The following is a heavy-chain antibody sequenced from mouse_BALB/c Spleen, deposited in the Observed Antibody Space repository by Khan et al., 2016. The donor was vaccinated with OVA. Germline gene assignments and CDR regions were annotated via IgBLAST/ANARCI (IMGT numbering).Heavy chain of an antibody. CDR2: IGPGSSNT. CDR3: ARENYYGRSCYAMDY. CDR1: GYTFTSYW. D-gene: IGHD1-1*01. Sequence: DLVKPGTSVKLYCKASGYTFTSYWINWIKQRPGQGLEWIGRIGPGSSNTYYNEMFKGKAALTVDTSSSTAYIQLSSLSSGDSAVYFGARENYYGRSCYAMDYWGQGTSVTVSS. V-gene: IGHV1S41*01. J-gene: IGHJ4*01.